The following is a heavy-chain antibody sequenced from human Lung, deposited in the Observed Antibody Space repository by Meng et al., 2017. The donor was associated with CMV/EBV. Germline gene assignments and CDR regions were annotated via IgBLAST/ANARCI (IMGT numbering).Heavy chain of an antibody. J-gene: IGHJ4*02. CDR2: ISPSNGDT. CDR1: GYTFIDSH. V-gene: IGHV1-2*04. D-gene: IGHD1-1*01. CDR3: ARAIVKNGKRQFDY. Sequence: QVQPAQSGAEVKEPGASVKLSCKTSGYTFIDSHIHWVRQAPGQGLEWMGWISPSNGDTIYARDFQGWVTMTRDTSNRTLYMEVSRLRFDDTAVYYCARAIVKNGKRQFDYWGQGTLVTVSS.